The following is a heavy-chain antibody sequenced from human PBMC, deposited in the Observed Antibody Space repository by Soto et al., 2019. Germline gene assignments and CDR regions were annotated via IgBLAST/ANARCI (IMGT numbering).Heavy chain of an antibody. CDR3: AKDRGAGGRFSGFAVAGIPS. CDR2: ISGGGGNT. CDR1: GFTFSSYA. Sequence: PGGSLRLSCAASGFTFSSYAMSWVRQTPGKGLEWVSGISGGGGNTYYADSVTGRFTISRDNSRNTLYLQMNSLRAADTAIYYCAKDRGAGGRFSGFAVAGIPSWGQGTLVTVSS. D-gene: IGHD6-19*01. J-gene: IGHJ5*02. V-gene: IGHV3-23*01.